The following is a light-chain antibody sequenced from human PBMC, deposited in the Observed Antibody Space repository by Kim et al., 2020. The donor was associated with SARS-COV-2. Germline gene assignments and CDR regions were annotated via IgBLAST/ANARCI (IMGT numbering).Light chain of an antibody. CDR1: QSVISAY. CDR2: RAS. Sequence: EIVLTQSPGTLSLSPGERATLFSRASQSVISAYLAWYQQKPGQPPRLLIYRASSRATGIPDRFSGSGSGTDFILTISRLEPEDFAVYYCQQYGNSVTFGGGTKVDIK. J-gene: IGKJ4*01. CDR3: QQYGNSVT. V-gene: IGKV3-20*01.